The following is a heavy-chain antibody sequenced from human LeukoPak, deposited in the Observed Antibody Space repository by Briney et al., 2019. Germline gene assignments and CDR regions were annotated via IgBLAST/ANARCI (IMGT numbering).Heavy chain of an antibody. D-gene: IGHD6-19*01. Sequence: GGSLKVSCKASGYSFSDYYMHWVRQAPGQGLEWMGCMNSKGGNTKSASRFQGRVTMTSDTSISTAYMEMTRLTSDDTAVYYCAKLAVPGSWGQGTLVTVSS. CDR1: GYSFSDYY. V-gene: IGHV1-2*02. CDR3: AKLAVPGS. CDR2: MNSKGGNT. J-gene: IGHJ4*02.